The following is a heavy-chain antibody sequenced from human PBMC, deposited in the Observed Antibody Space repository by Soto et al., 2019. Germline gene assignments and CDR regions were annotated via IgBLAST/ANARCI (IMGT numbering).Heavy chain of an antibody. CDR3: LRENYYGIRGYSSYSDF. CDR1: VGTFSSYA. Sequence: GALVKVSCKASVGTFSSYAISWVRQAPGQGLEWMGGIIPIFGTANYAQKFQGRVTITADESTSTAYMELSSLRSEDTAVYYCLRENYYGIRGYSSYSDFWRQGTLVTVSS. V-gene: IGHV1-69*13. D-gene: IGHD3-22*01. CDR2: IIPIFGTA. J-gene: IGHJ4*02.